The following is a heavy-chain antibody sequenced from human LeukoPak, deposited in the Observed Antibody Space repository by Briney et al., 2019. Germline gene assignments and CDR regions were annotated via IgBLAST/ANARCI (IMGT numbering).Heavy chain of an antibody. D-gene: IGHD2-8*01. V-gene: IGHV1-8*01. J-gene: IGHJ4*02. CDR1: GYTFTSYD. CDR3: ATVSMGNTYYPGLIY. CDR2: MNPNSGNT. Sequence: EASVKVSCKASGYTFTSYDINWVRQATGQGLEWMGWMNPNSGNTGYAQKFQGRVTMTEDTSTDTAYMELSSLRSEDTAVYYCATVSMGNTYYPGLIYWGQGTLVTVSS.